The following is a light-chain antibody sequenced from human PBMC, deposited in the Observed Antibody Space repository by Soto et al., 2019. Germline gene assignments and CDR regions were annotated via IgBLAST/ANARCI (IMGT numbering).Light chain of an antibody. Sequence: QSVLTQPASVSGSPGQSITISCTGTSSDVGSYQYVSWYQQHPGKAPKLIIYEVSNRPSGVSNRFSGSKSGNTASLTISGLQAEDDGDYYCSSYTINSAVYGFGSGTKSPS. CDR2: EVS. J-gene: IGLJ1*01. CDR1: SSDVGSYQY. V-gene: IGLV2-14*01. CDR3: SSYTINSAVYG.